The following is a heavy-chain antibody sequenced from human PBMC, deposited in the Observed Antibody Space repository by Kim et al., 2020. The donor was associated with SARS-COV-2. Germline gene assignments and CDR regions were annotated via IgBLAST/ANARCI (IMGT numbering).Heavy chain of an antibody. D-gene: IGHD5-12*01. Sequence: GGSLRLSCAASGFTFSTYGMHWVRQAPGKGLEWVAIISYDGSNKYYADSAKGRFTISRDNSKNTLYLQMNSLRTDDTAMYYCAKDIGAPTDYWGQGTLVT. CDR1: GFTFSTYG. CDR2: ISYDGSNK. CDR3: AKDIGAPTDY. V-gene: IGHV3-30*18. J-gene: IGHJ4*02.